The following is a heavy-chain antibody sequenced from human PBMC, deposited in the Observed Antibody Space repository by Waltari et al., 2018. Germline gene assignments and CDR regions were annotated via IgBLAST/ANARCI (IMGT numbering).Heavy chain of an antibody. Sequence: EVQLVQSGAEVKKPGESLRISCKGSGYSFTDYWILWVRQMPGKGLEWVARIAPPASSTVYNSSFQGHVTVSADKSISTAYLQWSSLKASDTAMYFCARRVVREPFDHWGQGTLVTVSS. CDR3: ARRVVREPFDH. D-gene: IGHD3-10*02. V-gene: IGHV5-10-1*03. J-gene: IGHJ4*02. CDR2: IAPPASST. CDR1: GYSFTDYW.